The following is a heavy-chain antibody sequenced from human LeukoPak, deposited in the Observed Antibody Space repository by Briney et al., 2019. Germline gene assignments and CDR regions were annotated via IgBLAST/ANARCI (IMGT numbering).Heavy chain of an antibody. J-gene: IGHJ5*02. D-gene: IGHD4-17*01. CDR3: VRGDDYGSSTRLPKFNWFDP. CDR2: IRHDGSLI. Sequence: GGSLRLSCVASGFSFKTDGMHWVRQAPDKGLEWVAFIRHDGSLIYYGETAKGRFTISRDNSKNTLYLKMNSLRTDETAVYYCVRGDDYGSSTRLPKFNWFDPWGQGSLVIVSS. CDR1: GFSFKTDG. V-gene: IGHV3-30*02.